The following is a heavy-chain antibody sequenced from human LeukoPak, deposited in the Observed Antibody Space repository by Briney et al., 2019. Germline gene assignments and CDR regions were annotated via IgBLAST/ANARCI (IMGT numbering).Heavy chain of an antibody. V-gene: IGHV4-4*07. Sequence: SETLSLTCTVSGGSISSYYWSWIRQPAGKGLEWIGRIYTNGSTNYNPSLKSRVTMSVDTSENQFSLKLSSVTAADTAVYYCARVYSNYGHYDYWGQGTLVTVSS. CDR1: GGSISSYY. D-gene: IGHD4-11*01. J-gene: IGHJ4*02. CDR3: ARVYSNYGHYDY. CDR2: IYTNGST.